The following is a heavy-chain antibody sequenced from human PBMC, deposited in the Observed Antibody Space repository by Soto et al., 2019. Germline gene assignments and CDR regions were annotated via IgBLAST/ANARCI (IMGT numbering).Heavy chain of an antibody. Sequence: KTSETLSLTCAVSGYSISSGYYWGWIRQPPGKGLEWIGSIYHSGSTYYNPSLKSRVTISVDTSKNQFSLKLSSVTAADTAVYYCARVGSYYYDSSGYYYGGAFDIWGQGTMVT. V-gene: IGHV4-38-2*01. CDR3: ARVGSYYYDSSGYYYGGAFDI. CDR1: GYSISSGYY. D-gene: IGHD3-22*01. CDR2: IYHSGST. J-gene: IGHJ3*02.